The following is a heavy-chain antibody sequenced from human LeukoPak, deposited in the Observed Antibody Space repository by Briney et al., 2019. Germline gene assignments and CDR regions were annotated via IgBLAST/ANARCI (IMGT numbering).Heavy chain of an antibody. CDR1: GFTFSSYS. CDR3: AREKSSGPDFDY. CDR2: ISSSSSYI. J-gene: IGHJ4*02. Sequence: GGSPRLSCAASGFTFSSYSMNWVRQAPGKGLEWVSSISSSSSYIYYADSVKGRFTISRDNAKNSLYLQMNSLRAEDTAVYYCAREKSSGPDFDYWGQGTLVTVSS. D-gene: IGHD3-22*01. V-gene: IGHV3-21*01.